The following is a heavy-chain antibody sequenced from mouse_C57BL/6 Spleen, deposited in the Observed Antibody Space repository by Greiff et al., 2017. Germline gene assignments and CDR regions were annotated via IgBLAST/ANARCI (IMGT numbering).Heavy chain of an antibody. J-gene: IGHJ3*01. CDR3: ARIYGNYVGAWFAY. D-gene: IGHD2-1*01. CDR1: GFSLTSYA. CDR2: IWTGGGT. Sequence: VMLVESGPGLVAPSQSLSITCTVSGFSLTSYAISWVRQPPGKGLEWLGVIWTGGGTNYNSALKSRLSISKDNSKSQVFLKMNSLQTDDTARYYCARIYGNYVGAWFAYWGQGTLVTVSA. V-gene: IGHV2-9-1*01.